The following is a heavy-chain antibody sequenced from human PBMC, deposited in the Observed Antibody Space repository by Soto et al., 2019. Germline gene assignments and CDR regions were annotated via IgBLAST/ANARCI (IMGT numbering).Heavy chain of an antibody. D-gene: IGHD3-3*01. CDR1: GGSISSYF. CDR3: ARLLRGTRGFYYYYHMDV. V-gene: IGHV4-59*08. J-gene: IGHJ6*03. Sequence: SETLSLTCTVSGGSISSYFWSWIRQPPGKGLEWIGYVSYSGSTNYNPSLKSRVTISGDTSKNQFSLKLNSVTAADTAVYYCARLLRGTRGFYYYYHMDVWGKGTTVTVSS. CDR2: VSYSGST.